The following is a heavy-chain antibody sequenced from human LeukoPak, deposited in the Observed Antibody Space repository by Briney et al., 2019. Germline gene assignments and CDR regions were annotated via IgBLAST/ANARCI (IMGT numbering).Heavy chain of an antibody. CDR2: ISAYNGNT. D-gene: IGHD6-25*01. CDR3: ARDHGIAAIFDY. Sequence: ASVKVSCKASGYTFTSYGISWVRQAPGQGLEWMGWISAYNGNTNYAQKLQGRVTMTTDTSTSTAHMELRSLRSDDTAVYYCARDHGIAAIFDYWGQGTLVTVSS. V-gene: IGHV1-18*01. J-gene: IGHJ4*02. CDR1: GYTFTSYG.